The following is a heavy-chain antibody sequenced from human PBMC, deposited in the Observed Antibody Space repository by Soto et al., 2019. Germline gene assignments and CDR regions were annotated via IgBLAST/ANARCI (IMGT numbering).Heavy chain of an antibody. D-gene: IGHD3-3*02. CDR1: GFTFSTYA. CDR2: ISGGGGST. Sequence: SLRLSCAASGFTFSTYAINWVRQAPGKGLEWVSAISGGGGSTYYADSVKGRFTISRDNSKNTLYLQMNSLRAEDTAVYYCAKDLIAAFFYGMDVWGQGTTVTVSS. V-gene: IGHV3-23*01. J-gene: IGHJ6*02. CDR3: AKDLIAAFFYGMDV.